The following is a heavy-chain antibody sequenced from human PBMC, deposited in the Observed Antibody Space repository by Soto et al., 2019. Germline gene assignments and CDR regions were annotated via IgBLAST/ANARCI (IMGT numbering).Heavy chain of an antibody. CDR1: GGSISSYY. CDR2: IYYSGGT. V-gene: IGHV4-59*01. D-gene: IGHD3-22*01. CDR3: ARELDSSGYNGYFDY. Sequence: PXGTLSLTCTVSGGSISSYYWSWIRQPPGKGLERIGYIYYSGGTNYNPSLKSRVTISVDTSKNQFSLKLSSVTAADTAVYYCARELDSSGYNGYFDYWGQGTLVTVSS. J-gene: IGHJ4*02.